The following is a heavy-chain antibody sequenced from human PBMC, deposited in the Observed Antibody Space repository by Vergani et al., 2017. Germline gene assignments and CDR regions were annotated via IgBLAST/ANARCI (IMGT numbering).Heavy chain of an antibody. V-gene: IGHV1-69*08. D-gene: IGHD2-15*01. J-gene: IGHJ4*02. CDR3: ARDLGDCSGGSCSY. CDR2: IIPILGIA. Sequence: QVQLVQSGAEVKKPGSSVKVSCKASGGTFSSSTISWVRQAPGQGLEWMGRIIPILGIANYARQFQGRVTITADKSTSTAYMELSSLRSEDTAVYYCARDLGDCSGGSCSYWGQGTLVTVSS. CDR1: GGTFSSST.